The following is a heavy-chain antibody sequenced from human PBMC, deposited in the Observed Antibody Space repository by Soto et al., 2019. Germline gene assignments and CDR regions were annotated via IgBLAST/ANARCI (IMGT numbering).Heavy chain of an antibody. J-gene: IGHJ4*02. CDR2: ISNDGRGK. CDR3: ARDQCFVGGRSCCYFDF. Sequence: GGSLRLSCAASGFTFTTYAIHWVRQAPGKGLEWVAVISNDGRGKYYADSVKGRFTISRDNSKNTLYLQMNSLRSDDTAVYYCARDQCFVGGRSCCYFDFWGQGTLVTVSS. CDR1: GFTFTTYA. V-gene: IGHV3-30*04. D-gene: IGHD2-15*01.